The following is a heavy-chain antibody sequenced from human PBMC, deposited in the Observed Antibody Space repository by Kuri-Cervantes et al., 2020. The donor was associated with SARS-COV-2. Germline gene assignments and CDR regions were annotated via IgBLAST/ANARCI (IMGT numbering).Heavy chain of an antibody. CDR2: INHSGST. D-gene: IGHD2-15*01. Sequence: GSLRLSCAVYGGSFSGYYWSWIRQPPGRGLEWIGEINHSGSTNYNPSLESRVTMSVDTSRNQFSLKLSSVTAADTAVYYCARGDVVVVDDTSDYYGMDVWGQGITVVVSS. CDR1: GGSFSGYY. V-gene: IGHV4-34*01. J-gene: IGHJ6*02. CDR3: ARGDVVVVDDTSDYYGMDV.